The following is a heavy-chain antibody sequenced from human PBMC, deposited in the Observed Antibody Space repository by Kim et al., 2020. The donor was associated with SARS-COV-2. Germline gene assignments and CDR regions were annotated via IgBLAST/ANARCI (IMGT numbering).Heavy chain of an antibody. CDR2: INHSGST. CDR3: ARGRYHNLEWLLYFPYYF. J-gene: IGHJ4*01. D-gene: IGHD3-3*01. CDR1: GGSFSGYY. Sequence: SETLSLTCAVYGGSFSGYYWSWIRQPPGKGLEWIGEINHSGSTNYNPSLKSRVTISVDTSKNQFSLKLSSVTAADTAVYYCARGRYHNLEWLLYFPYYF. V-gene: IGHV4-34*01.